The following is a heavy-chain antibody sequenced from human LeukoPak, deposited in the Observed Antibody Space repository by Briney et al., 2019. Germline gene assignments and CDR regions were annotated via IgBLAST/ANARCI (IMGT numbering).Heavy chain of an antibody. CDR1: GGSISSYY. V-gene: IGHV4-59*01. J-gene: IGHJ5*02. D-gene: IGHD6-19*01. CDR2: IYYSGST. CDR3: AREGAGSGRYGNWFDP. Sequence: SETLSLTCTVSGGSISSYYWSWIRQPPGKGLEWIGYIYYSGSTNYNPSLKSRVTISVDTSKNQFSLKLSSVTAADTAVYYCAREGAGSGRYGNWFDPWGQGTLVTVSS.